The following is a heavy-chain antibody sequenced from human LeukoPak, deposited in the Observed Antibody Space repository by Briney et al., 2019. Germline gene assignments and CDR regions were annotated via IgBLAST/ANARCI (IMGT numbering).Heavy chain of an antibody. CDR3: ARDRGGWFDP. CDR2: ISSSSSYI. CDR1: GFTFDDYA. D-gene: IGHD3-16*01. V-gene: IGHV3-21*01. J-gene: IGHJ5*02. Sequence: GGSLRLSCAASGFTFDDYAMHWVRQAPGKGLEWVSFISSSSSYIYYADSVKGRFSISRDNAKNSLYLQMNSLRAEDTAVYYCARDRGGWFDPWGQGTLVTVSS.